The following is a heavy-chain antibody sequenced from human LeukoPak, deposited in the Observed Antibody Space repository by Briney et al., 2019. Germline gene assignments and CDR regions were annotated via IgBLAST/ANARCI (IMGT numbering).Heavy chain of an antibody. J-gene: IGHJ4*02. V-gene: IGHV4-39*01. CDR2: IYYSGTT. CDR1: GGSISSGSYY. CDR3: ARRTPYSGSYIFDY. D-gene: IGHD1-26*01. Sequence: SETLSITCTVSGGSISSGSYYWAWIRQPPGKGLEWIGSIYYSGTTYYNPSLKSRVTISADTSKNQISLKLSSVTAADTAVYYCARRTPYSGSYIFDYWGQGTLVTVSS.